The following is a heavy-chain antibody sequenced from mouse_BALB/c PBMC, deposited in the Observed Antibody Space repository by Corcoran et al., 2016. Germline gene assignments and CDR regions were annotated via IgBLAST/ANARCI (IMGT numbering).Heavy chain of an antibody. J-gene: IGHJ2*01. D-gene: IGHD2-1*01. CDR1: GYTFTSYV. CDR2: INPYNDGT. Sequence: EVQLQQSGPELVKPGASGKMSCKASGYTFTSYVMHWVKQKPGQGLEWIGYINPYNDGTKYNEKFKGKATLTSDKSSSTAYMELSSLTSEDSAVYYCARDGNYVREYFDYGGQGTTLPVSS. CDR3: ARDGNYVREYFDY. V-gene: IGHV1S136*01.